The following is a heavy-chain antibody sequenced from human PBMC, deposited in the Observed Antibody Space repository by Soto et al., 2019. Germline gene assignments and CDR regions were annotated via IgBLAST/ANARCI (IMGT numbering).Heavy chain of an antibody. CDR1: GYTLTELS. Sequence: ASVKVSCKVSGYTLTELSMHWVRQAPGKGLEWMGGFDPEDGETIYAQKFQGRVTMTEDTSTDTAYMELSSLRSEDTAVYYCATLYGYYDSSGSSPGYYYGMDVWGQGTTVTVPS. J-gene: IGHJ6*02. CDR3: ATLYGYYDSSGSSPGYYYGMDV. D-gene: IGHD3-22*01. CDR2: FDPEDGET. V-gene: IGHV1-24*01.